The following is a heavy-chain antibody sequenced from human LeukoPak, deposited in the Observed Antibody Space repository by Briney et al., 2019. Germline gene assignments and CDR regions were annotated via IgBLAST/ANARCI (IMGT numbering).Heavy chain of an antibody. CDR1: GGSFSGYY. V-gene: IGHV4-34*01. D-gene: IGHD3-10*01. Sequence: SETLSLTCAVYGGSFSGYYWSWIRQPPGKGLEWIGEINHSGSTNYNPSLKSRVTISVDTSKNQFSLKLSSVTAADTAVYYCARSGNRWLFRRGDYWGQGTLVTVSS. CDR2: INHSGST. CDR3: ARSGNRWLFRRGDY. J-gene: IGHJ4*02.